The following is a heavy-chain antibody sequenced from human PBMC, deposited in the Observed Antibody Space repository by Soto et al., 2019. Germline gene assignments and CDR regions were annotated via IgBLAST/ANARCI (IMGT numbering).Heavy chain of an antibody. J-gene: IGHJ6*02. CDR1: GGSVSSGSYY. D-gene: IGHD6-19*01. Sequence: QVQLQESGPGLVKPSETLSLTCTVSGGSVSSGSYYWSWIRQPPGKGLEWIGYIYYSGSTNYNPSLKRRATISVDTSKNQFSLKLSSVTAADTAVYYGAIGSEGWYQGRYYYCMDVWGQGTTGTVS. V-gene: IGHV4-61*01. CDR2: IYYSGST. CDR3: AIGSEGWYQGRYYYCMDV.